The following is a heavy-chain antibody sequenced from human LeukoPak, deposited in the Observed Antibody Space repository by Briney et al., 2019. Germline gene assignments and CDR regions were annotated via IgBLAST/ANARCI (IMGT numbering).Heavy chain of an antibody. J-gene: IGHJ4*02. CDR3: AQWHTVDY. CDR2: IGGSGGNT. CDR1: GFTFSSAP. D-gene: IGHD2-8*01. Sequence: GGSLRLSCAASGFTFSSAPMSWVRQAPGKGLEWVSVIGGSGGNTNYADSVRGRFTISRDNAKNTLYLQMNSLRAEDTSVYYCAQWHTVDYWGQGTLVTVSS. V-gene: IGHV3-23*01.